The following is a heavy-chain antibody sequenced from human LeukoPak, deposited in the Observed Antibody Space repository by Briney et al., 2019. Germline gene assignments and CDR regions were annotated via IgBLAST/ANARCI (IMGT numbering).Heavy chain of an antibody. CDR1: GFTFSSYE. CDR3: ARESSSFYYYYMDV. Sequence: PGGSLRLSCAASGFTFSSYEMNWVRQAPGKGLEWVSYISSSGSTIYYADSVKGRFTISRDNAKNSLYLQMNSLRAEDTAVYYCARESSSFYYYYMDVWGKGTTVTVSS. J-gene: IGHJ6*03. V-gene: IGHV3-48*03. CDR2: ISSSGSTI. D-gene: IGHD6-6*01.